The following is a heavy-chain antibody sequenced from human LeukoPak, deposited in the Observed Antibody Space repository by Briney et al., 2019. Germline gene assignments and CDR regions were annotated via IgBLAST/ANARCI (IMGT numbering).Heavy chain of an antibody. J-gene: IGHJ3*02. CDR2: IRYDGSNK. V-gene: IGHV3-30*02. CDR1: GFTFSSYG. D-gene: IGHD6-13*01. Sequence: PGGSLRLSCAASGFTFSSYGMHWVRQAPGKGLEWVAFIRYDGSNKYYADSVKGRFTISRDNSKNTLYLQMNSLRAEDTAVFYCAKAHTFHRDGSSWYSDVDAFDIWGQGTMVTVSS. CDR3: AKAHTFHRDGSSWYSDVDAFDI.